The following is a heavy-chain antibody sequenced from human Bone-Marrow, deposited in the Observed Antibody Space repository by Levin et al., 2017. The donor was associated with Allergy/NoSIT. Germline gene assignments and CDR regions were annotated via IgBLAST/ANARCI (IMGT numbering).Heavy chain of an antibody. J-gene: IGHJ4*02. V-gene: IGHV3-23*01. CDR2: ISSRDSDSRDTIV. CDR3: AKGRGNKAHPLYYFDL. D-gene: IGHD3/OR15-3a*01. CDR1: EVTLSDYA. Sequence: GGSLRLSCVGSEVTLSDYAMTWVRQAPGKGLEWVADISSRDSDSRDTIVHYADSVRGRFTISRDDSENTLHLQMNSLRVDDTALYFCAKGRGNKAHPLYYFDLWGQGTLVTVSS.